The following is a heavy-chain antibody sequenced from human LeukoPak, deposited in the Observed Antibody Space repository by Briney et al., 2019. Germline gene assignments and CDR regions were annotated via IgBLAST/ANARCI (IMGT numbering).Heavy chain of an antibody. V-gene: IGHV3-23*01. CDR2: ISGSGDYT. D-gene: IGHD3-10*01. Sequence: GGSLRLSCAASGFTSSSHGMSWVRQAPGKGLEWVSTISGSGDYTYYADSVKGRFTISRDNSKNTLYLQMNSLRAEDTAVYYCAREKTLMVRGLGNWFDPWGQGTLVTVSS. J-gene: IGHJ5*02. CDR3: AREKTLMVRGLGNWFDP. CDR1: GFTSSSHG.